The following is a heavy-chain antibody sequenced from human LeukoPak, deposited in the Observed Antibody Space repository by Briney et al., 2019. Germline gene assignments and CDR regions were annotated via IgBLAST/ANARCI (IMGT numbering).Heavy chain of an antibody. Sequence: GGSLRLSCATSGFTFSRYWMHWVRQGPGKGLGWVSRINSDGSSTTYADSVKGRFTISRDNAKNTLYLQMNSLRAEDTAVYYCAKDRDYYDSSGYWDYWGQGTLVTVSS. J-gene: IGHJ4*02. CDR1: GFTFSRYW. D-gene: IGHD3-22*01. CDR3: AKDRDYYDSSGYWDY. CDR2: INSDGSST. V-gene: IGHV3-74*01.